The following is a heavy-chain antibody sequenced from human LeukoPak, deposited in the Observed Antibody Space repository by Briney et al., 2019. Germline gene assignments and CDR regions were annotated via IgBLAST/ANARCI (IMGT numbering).Heavy chain of an antibody. Sequence: PSETLSLTCTVSGVSITSSSYYWGWIRQPPGKGLEWIGSIYYIGSPYYNPSLKSRVTISLDTSKKQFSLKLSSVTAADTAGYFCARGPYSYDSSGAFDIWGQGTMVTVSS. CDR3: ARGPYSYDSSGAFDI. CDR1: GVSITSSSYY. J-gene: IGHJ3*02. CDR2: IYYIGSP. V-gene: IGHV4-39*07. D-gene: IGHD3-22*01.